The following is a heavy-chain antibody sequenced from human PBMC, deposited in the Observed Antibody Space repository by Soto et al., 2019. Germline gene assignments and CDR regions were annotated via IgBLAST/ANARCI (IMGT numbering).Heavy chain of an antibody. CDR1: GFTFSSYW. V-gene: IGHV3-7*03. Sequence: GGSLRLSCAASGFTFSSYWMSWVRQAPGKGLEWVANIKQDGSEKYYVDSVKGRFTISRDNAKNSLYPQMNSLRAEDTAVYYCAREGGIAAPLNWGQGTLVTVSS. CDR3: AREGGIAAPLN. J-gene: IGHJ4*02. CDR2: IKQDGSEK. D-gene: IGHD6-13*01.